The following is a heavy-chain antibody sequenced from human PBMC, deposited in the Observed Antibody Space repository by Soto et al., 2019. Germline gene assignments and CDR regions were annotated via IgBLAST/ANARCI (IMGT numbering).Heavy chain of an antibody. D-gene: IGHD4-4*01. V-gene: IGHV1-3*01. CDR1: GYTFTSHA. J-gene: IGHJ4*02. CDR3: ARALGRWLQSFDY. CDR2: INAGNGNT. Sequence: ASVKVSCKASGYTFTSHAMHWVRQAPGQRLEWMGWINAGNGNTIYSQKFQGRVTITRDTSASTDYMELSSLRSEDTAVYYCARALGRWLQSFDYWGQGTLVTVSS.